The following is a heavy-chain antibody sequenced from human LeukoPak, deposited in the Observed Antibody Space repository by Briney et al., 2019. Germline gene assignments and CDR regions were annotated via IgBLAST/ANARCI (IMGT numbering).Heavy chain of an antibody. Sequence: ASVKVSCKASGYTFTGYYMHWVRQAPGQGLEWMGWMNPNSGNTGYAQKFQGRVTMTRNTSISTAYMELSSLRSEDTAVYYCARVPANYDILTGYPRYYYYYYMDVWGKGTTVTISS. J-gene: IGHJ6*03. D-gene: IGHD3-9*01. CDR2: MNPNSGNT. CDR1: GYTFTGYY. V-gene: IGHV1-8*02. CDR3: ARVPANYDILTGYPRYYYYYYMDV.